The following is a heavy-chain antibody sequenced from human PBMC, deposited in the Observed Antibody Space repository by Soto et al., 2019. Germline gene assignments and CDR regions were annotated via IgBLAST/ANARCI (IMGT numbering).Heavy chain of an antibody. CDR3: ASTYGDYVSGWFDP. CDR2: IYYSGST. Sequence: PSETLSLTCTASGGSISSSRYYWGWIRQPPGKGLEWIGSIYYSGSTYYNPSLRSRVTISVDTSKNQFSLKLSSVTAADTAVYYCASTYGDYVSGWFDPRGQGTLVTVSS. D-gene: IGHD4-17*01. CDR1: GGSISSSRYY. V-gene: IGHV4-39*01. J-gene: IGHJ5*02.